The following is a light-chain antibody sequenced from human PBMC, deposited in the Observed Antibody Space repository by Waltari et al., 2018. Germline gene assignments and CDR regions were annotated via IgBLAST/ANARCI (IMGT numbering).Light chain of an antibody. V-gene: IGKV3-20*01. CDR3: QQYGSSPSWT. CDR1: QSVSRSY. CDR2: GAS. Sequence: EIVLTQSPGTLSLSPGERATLSCRASQSVSRSYLAWYQQKPVQAPRLLIYGASSRATGIPDRFSGSGSGTDFTLTISRLEPEDFAVYYCQQYGSSPSWTFGQGTKVEIK. J-gene: IGKJ1*01.